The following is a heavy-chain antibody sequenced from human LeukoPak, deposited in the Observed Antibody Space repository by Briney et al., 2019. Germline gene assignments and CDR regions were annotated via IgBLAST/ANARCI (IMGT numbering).Heavy chain of an antibody. CDR1: GYRFTSYW. J-gene: IGHJ4*02. D-gene: IGHD3-16*01. Sequence: GASLQIPCKGSGYRFTSYWIGWVRQLPGKGLEWMGIIYPGDSDTRYSPSFQGQVTISADKSISTAYLQWSSLKASDTAMYYCARLEFGGTCDYWGQGTLVTVSS. CDR2: IYPGDSDT. CDR3: ARLEFGGTCDY. V-gene: IGHV5-51*01.